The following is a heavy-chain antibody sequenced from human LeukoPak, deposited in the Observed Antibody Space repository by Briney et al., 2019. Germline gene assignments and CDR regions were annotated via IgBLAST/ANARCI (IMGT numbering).Heavy chain of an antibody. CDR1: GFTFSSYA. CDR2: ISGSGGAT. CDR3: AKDRAYYDFWSSLPSDAFDI. V-gene: IGHV3-23*01. J-gene: IGHJ3*02. Sequence: GGSLRLSCAASGFTFSSYAMSWVRQAPGKGLEWVSFISGSGGATYYADSVRGRFPFSRDNAKTPLYLQLNSLRAEDTAVYYRAKDRAYYDFWSSLPSDAFDIWGQGTMVTVSS. D-gene: IGHD3-3*01.